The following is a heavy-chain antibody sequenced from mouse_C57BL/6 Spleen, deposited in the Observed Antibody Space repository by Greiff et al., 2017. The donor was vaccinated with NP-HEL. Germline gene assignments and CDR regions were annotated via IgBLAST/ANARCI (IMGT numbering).Heavy chain of an antibody. CDR1: GYSFTDYN. D-gene: IGHD2-1*01. V-gene: IGHV1-39*01. CDR3: AISHYGNYGWYFDV. CDR2: INPNYGTT. J-gene: IGHJ1*03. Sequence: EVQLQQSGPELVKPGASVKISCKASGYSFTDYNMNWVKQSNGKSLEWIGVINPNYGTTSYNQKFKGKATLTVDQSSSTAYMKLNSLTSADSAVYYCAISHYGNYGWYFDVWGTGTTVTVSS.